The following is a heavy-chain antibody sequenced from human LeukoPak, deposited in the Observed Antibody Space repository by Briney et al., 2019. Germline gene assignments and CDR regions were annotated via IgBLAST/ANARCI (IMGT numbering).Heavy chain of an antibody. J-gene: IGHJ5*02. CDR2: INHSEST. D-gene: IGHD1-26*01. Sequence: SETLSLTCAVYGGSFSGYYWSWIRQPPGKGLEWIGEINHSESTNYNPSLKSRVTISVDTSKNQFSLKLSSVTAADTAVYYCARSSGSYYPWGQGTLVTVSS. CDR1: GGSFSGYY. CDR3: ARSSGSYYP. V-gene: IGHV4-34*01.